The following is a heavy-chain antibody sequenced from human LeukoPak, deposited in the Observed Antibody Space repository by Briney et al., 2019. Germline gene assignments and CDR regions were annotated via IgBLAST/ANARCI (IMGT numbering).Heavy chain of an antibody. CDR2: ISSSGSTI. V-gene: IGHV3-48*03. Sequence: GGSLRLSCAASGFTFSSYEMNWVRQAPGKGLEWVSYISSSGSTIYYADSVKGRFTISRDNAKNSLYLQMNSLRAEDTAVYYCAREWTVTTGYDYWGQGTLVTVSS. D-gene: IGHD4-17*01. J-gene: IGHJ4*02. CDR3: AREWTVTTGYDY. CDR1: GFTFSSYE.